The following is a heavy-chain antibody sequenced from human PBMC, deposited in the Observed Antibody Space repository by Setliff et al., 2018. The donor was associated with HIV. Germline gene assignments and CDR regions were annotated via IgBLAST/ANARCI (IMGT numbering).Heavy chain of an antibody. Sequence: PGGSLRLSCAASGFTFSNYWMSWVRQVPGKGLEWVANINQNGNEKHYLDSVKGRFSISRDNAKNLLFLQMNSLRGDDTSVYYCARDSPGITFWGQGTLVTVSS. CDR3: ARDSPGITF. D-gene: IGHD3-16*01. CDR1: GFTFSNYW. V-gene: IGHV3-7*01. CDR2: INQNGNEK. J-gene: IGHJ4*02.